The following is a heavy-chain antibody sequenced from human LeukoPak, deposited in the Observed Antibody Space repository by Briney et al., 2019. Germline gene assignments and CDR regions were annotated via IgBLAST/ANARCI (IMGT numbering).Heavy chain of an antibody. D-gene: IGHD3-10*01. J-gene: IGHJ4*02. V-gene: IGHV1-2*02. CDR3: ARTLFDGIGGNYFDY. CDR2: INPNSGGT. CDR1: GYTFTGYY. Sequence: ASVKVSCKASGYTFTGYYMHRVRQAPGQGLEWMGWINPNSGGTNYAQKFQGRVTMTRDTSISTAYMELSRLRSDDTAVYYCARTLFDGIGGNYFDYWGQGTLVTVSS.